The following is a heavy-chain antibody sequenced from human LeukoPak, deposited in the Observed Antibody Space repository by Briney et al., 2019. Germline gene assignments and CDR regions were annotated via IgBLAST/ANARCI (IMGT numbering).Heavy chain of an antibody. V-gene: IGHV4-30-4*01. D-gene: IGHD3-10*01. J-gene: IGHJ3*02. Sequence: SETLSLTCTVSGGSISSGDYYWSWIRQPPGKGLEWIGYIYYSGSTYYNPSLKSRVTISVDTSKNQFSLKLSSVTAADTAVDYCARYYGSGSYYPDAFDIWGQGTMVTVSS. CDR2: IYYSGST. CDR1: GGSISSGDYY. CDR3: ARYYGSGSYYPDAFDI.